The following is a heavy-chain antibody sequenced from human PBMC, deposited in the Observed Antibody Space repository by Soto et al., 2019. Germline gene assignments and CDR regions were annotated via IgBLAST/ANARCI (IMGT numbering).Heavy chain of an antibody. V-gene: IGHV3-48*03. D-gene: IGHD1-1*01. CDR2: ISSSGSTI. CDR3: GRGANGGHYYYYYGMDV. J-gene: IGHJ6*02. CDR1: GFTFSSYE. Sequence: EVQLVESGGGLVQPGGSLRLSCAASGFTFSSYEMNWVRQAPGKGLEWVSYISSSGSTIYYADSVKGRFTISRDIAKNSLYLQMNSLRAEDTAVYYCGRGANGGHYYYYYGMDVWGQGTTVTVSS.